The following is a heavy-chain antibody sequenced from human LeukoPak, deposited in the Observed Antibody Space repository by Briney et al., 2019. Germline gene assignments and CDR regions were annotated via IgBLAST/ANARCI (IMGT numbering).Heavy chain of an antibody. V-gene: IGHV1-18*01. CDR2: ISAYNGNT. CDR3: ARVPNIVVVPAAIRRRYNWFDP. CDR1: GYTFTSYG. Sequence: ASVKVSCKASGYTFTSYGISWVRQAPGQGLEWMGWISAYNGNTNYAQKLQGRVTMTTDTSTSTAYMELRSLRSDDTAVYYCARVPNIVVVPAAIRRRYNWFDPWGQGTLVTVSS. D-gene: IGHD2-2*02. J-gene: IGHJ5*02.